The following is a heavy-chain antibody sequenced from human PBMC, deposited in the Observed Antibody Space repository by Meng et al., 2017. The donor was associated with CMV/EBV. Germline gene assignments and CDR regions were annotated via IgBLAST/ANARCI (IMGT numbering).Heavy chain of an antibody. CDR1: GFTFSSYA. V-gene: IGHV3-30-3*01. J-gene: IGHJ2*01. D-gene: IGHD2-2*03. Sequence: QVQLVESGGGVVQTGRSLRRSCAASGFTFSSYAMHWVRQAPGKGLEWVAVISYDGSNKYYADSVKGRFTISRDNSKNTLYLQMNSLRAEDTAVYYCARDGYCSSTSCYRWYFDLWGRGTLVTVSS. CDR3: ARDGYCSSTSCYRWYFDL. CDR2: ISYDGSNK.